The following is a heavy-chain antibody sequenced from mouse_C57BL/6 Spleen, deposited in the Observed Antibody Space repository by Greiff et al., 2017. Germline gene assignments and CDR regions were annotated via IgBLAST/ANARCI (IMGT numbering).Heavy chain of an antibody. CDR2: IYPRDGST. CDR1: GYTFTDHT. CDR3: ARDAYYSNYEGVFDY. V-gene: IGHV1-78*01. J-gene: IGHJ2*01. D-gene: IGHD2-5*01. Sequence: LQESDAELVKPGASVKISCKVSGYTFTDHTIHWMKQRPEQGLEWIGYIYPRDGSTKYNEKFKGKATLTADKSSSTAYMQLNSLTSEDSAVYFCARDAYYSNYEGVFDYWGQGTTLTVSS.